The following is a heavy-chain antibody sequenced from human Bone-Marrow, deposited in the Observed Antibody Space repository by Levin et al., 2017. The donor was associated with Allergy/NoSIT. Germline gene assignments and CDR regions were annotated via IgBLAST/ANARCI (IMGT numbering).Heavy chain of an antibody. Sequence: GGSLRLSCSVSGSNFGTYGLHWVRQAPGKGLEHVSSISSNVGSTYYAESVMGRFIISRDDSKNTVYLQMSSVRTEDTAVYYCWKVRQRREYLVQHGYFDLWGRGTLVTVSS. CDR1: GSNFGTYG. CDR3: WKVRQRREYLVQHGYFDL. CDR2: ISSNVGST. D-gene: IGHD6-13*01. J-gene: IGHJ2*01. V-gene: IGHV3-64D*06.